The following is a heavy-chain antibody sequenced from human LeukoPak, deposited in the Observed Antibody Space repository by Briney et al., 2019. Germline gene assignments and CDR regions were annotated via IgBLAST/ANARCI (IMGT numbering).Heavy chain of an antibody. CDR2: ISAYNGNT. CDR1: GYTFTSYG. V-gene: IGHV1-18*01. D-gene: IGHD3-22*01. Sequence: GASVKVSCKASGYTFTSYGISWVRQAPGQGLEWMGWISAYNGNTNYAQKLQGRVTMTTDTSTSTAYMELRSLRSDDTAVYYCASSPPTITIIVVDPNFQHWGRGTLVTVSS. J-gene: IGHJ1*01. CDR3: ASSPPTITIIVVDPNFQH.